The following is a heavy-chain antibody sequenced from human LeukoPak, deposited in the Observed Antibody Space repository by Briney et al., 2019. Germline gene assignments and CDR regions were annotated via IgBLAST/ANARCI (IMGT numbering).Heavy chain of an antibody. J-gene: IGHJ4*02. V-gene: IGHV4-34*01. D-gene: IGHD3-9*01. CDR3: AREILTGFMYYFDY. CDR2: INHSGST. Sequence: SETLSLTCAVYGGSFSGYYWSWIRQPPGKGLEWIGEINHSGSTNYNPPLKSRVTISVDTSKNQFSLKLSSVTAADTAVYYCAREILTGFMYYFDYWGQGTLVTVSS. CDR1: GGSFSGYY.